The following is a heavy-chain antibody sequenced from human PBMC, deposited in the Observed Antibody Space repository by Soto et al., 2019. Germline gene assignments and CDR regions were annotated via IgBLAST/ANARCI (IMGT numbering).Heavy chain of an antibody. CDR2: ISAYNGNT. Sequence: QVQLVQSGAEVKKPGASVKVSCKASGYTFTNFGISWVRQAPGQGLEWMGWISAYNGNTNYAQNFQGKVTMTTDTPTSTAYMELRTQRSGDTAVYFCARGGTPIDYWCQGTLVTVSS. D-gene: IGHD3-16*01. CDR3: ARGGTPIDY. J-gene: IGHJ4*02. V-gene: IGHV1-18*01. CDR1: GYTFTNFG.